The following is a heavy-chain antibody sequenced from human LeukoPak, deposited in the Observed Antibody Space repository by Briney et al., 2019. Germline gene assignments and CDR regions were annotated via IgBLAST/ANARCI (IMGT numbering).Heavy chain of an antibody. CDR3: ARGSRGRYYYGSGSPNGDFDY. CDR1: GYTFTSYD. Sequence: ASVKVSCKASGYTFTSYDINWVRQAPGQGLEWMGWISAYNGNTNYAQKLQGRVTMTTDTSTSTAYMELRSLRSDDTAVYYCARGSRGRYYYGSGSPNGDFDYWGQGTLVTVSS. J-gene: IGHJ4*02. V-gene: IGHV1-18*01. D-gene: IGHD3-10*01. CDR2: ISAYNGNT.